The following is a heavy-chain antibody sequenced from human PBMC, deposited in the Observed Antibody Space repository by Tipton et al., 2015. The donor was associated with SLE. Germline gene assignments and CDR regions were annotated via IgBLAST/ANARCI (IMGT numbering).Heavy chain of an antibody. CDR2: IYYSGST. CDR1: GGSISSYY. J-gene: IGHJ4*02. D-gene: IGHD3-3*01. V-gene: IGHV4-59*08. CDR3: ARRGYDFWSGHFDY. Sequence: LRLSCTVSGGSISSYYWSWIRQPPGKGLEWIGYIYYSGSTNYNPSLKSRVTISVDTSKDQFSLKLTSVTAADTAVYYCARRGYDFWSGHFDYWGQGTLVTVSS.